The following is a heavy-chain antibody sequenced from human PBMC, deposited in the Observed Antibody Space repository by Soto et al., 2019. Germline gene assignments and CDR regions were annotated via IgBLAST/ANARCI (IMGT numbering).Heavy chain of an antibody. CDR2: IYHSGST. CDR1: GGSISSGGYS. J-gene: IGHJ5*02. D-gene: IGHD3-16*01. CDR3: TRDKGKVPGENWFDP. V-gene: IGHV4-30-2*01. Sequence: SETLSLTCAVSGGSISSGGYSWSWIRQPPGKGLEWIGYIYHSGSTYYNPSLKSRVTISVDRSKNQFSLKLSSVTAADTAVYYCTRDKGKVPGENWFDPWGQGTLVTVSS.